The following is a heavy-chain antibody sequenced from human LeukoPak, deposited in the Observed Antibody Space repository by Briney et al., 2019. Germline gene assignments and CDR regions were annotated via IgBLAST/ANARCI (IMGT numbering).Heavy chain of an antibody. Sequence: SVKVSCKASGGTFSSYAISWVRQAPGQGLGWMGMIIPIFGTANYAQKFQGRVTITADKSTSTAYMELSSLRSEDTAVYYCASSATMPLYFDYWGQGTLVTVSS. V-gene: IGHV1-69*06. CDR3: ASSATMPLYFDY. CDR1: GGTFSSYA. CDR2: IIPIFGTA. J-gene: IGHJ4*02. D-gene: IGHD5-24*01.